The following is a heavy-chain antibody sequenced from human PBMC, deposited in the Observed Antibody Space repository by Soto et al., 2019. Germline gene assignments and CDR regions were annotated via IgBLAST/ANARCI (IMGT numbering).Heavy chain of an antibody. Sequence: GGSLRLSCAASGFTFSSYAMSWVRQAPGKGLEWVSAISGRGGSTYYADSVKGRFTISRDNSKNTLYLQMNSLRAEDTAVYYCAKVPHSFSSYYYYGIDVWGQGTTVTVSS. CDR2: ISGRGGST. V-gene: IGHV3-23*01. J-gene: IGHJ6*02. CDR1: GFTFSSYA. D-gene: IGHD2-2*01. CDR3: AKVPHSFSSYYYYGIDV.